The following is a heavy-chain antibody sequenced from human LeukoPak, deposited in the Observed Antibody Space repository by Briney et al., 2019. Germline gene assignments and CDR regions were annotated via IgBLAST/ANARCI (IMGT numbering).Heavy chain of an antibody. D-gene: IGHD3-10*01. CDR3: AKRGVVIRVFLVGFHKEAYYFDS. J-gene: IGHJ4*02. CDR1: GFTFSSYS. V-gene: IGHV3-21*04. CDR2: ISSSSSYI. Sequence: GGSLRLSCAASGFTFSSYSMNWVRQAPGKGLEWVSSISSSSSYIHYADSVKGRFTISRDNAKNSLYLQMNSLRAEDTAVYFCAKRGVVIRVFLVGFHKEAYYFDSWGQGALVTVSS.